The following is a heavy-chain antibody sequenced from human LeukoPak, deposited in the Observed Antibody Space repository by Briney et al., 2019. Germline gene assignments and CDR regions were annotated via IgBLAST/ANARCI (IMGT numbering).Heavy chain of an antibody. V-gene: IGHV1-69*01. CDR1: GGTFSIYA. D-gene: IGHD7-27*01. J-gene: IGHJ4*02. CDR3: ARVGELGMRGR. CDR2: IIPIFGTA. Sequence: SVKVSFKASGGTFSIYAISWVRQAPGQGLEWMGGIIPIFGTANYAQKFQGRVTITADESTSTAYMELSSLRSEDTAVYYCARVGELGMRGRWGQGTLVTVSS.